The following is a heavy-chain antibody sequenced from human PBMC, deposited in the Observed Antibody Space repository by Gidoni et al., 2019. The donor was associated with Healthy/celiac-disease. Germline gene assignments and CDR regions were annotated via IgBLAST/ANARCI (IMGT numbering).Heavy chain of an antibody. D-gene: IGHD3-10*01. CDR2: IYYSGST. J-gene: IGHJ3*02. CDR3: ARGRPRSPDAFDI. CDR1: GGSISSYY. V-gene: IGHV4-59*01. Sequence: QVQLQESGPGLGKPSETLSLTCTVSGGSISSYYWSWIRQPPGKGLEWIGYIYYSGSTNYNPSLKRRVTISVDTSKNQFSLKLGSVTAADTAVYYCARGRPRSPDAFDIWGQVTMVTVSS.